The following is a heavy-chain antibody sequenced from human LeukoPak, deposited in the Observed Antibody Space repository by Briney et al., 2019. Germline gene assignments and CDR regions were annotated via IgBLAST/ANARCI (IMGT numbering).Heavy chain of an antibody. Sequence: GRSLRLSCAASGFTFSSYWMHWVRQAPGKGLVWVSRINSDGSSTSYADSVKGRFTISRDNAKNTLYLQMNSLRAEDTAVYYCASTYDSSGYYDYWGQGTLVTVSS. J-gene: IGHJ4*02. V-gene: IGHV3-74*01. CDR3: ASTYDSSGYYDY. CDR2: INSDGSST. D-gene: IGHD3-22*01. CDR1: GFTFSSYW.